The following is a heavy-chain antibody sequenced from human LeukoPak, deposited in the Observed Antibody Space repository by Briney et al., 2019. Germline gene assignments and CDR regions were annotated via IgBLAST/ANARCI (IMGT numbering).Heavy chain of an antibody. CDR2: IIPIFGTA. V-gene: IGHV1-69*13. Sequence: SVKVSCKASGGTFSSYAISWVRQAPGQGLEWMGGIIPIFGTANYAQKFQGRVTITADESTSTAYMELSSLRSEDTAVYYCASLNNLWFGESFGYFDYWGREPWSPSPQ. CDR3: ASLNNLWFGESFGYFDY. J-gene: IGHJ4*02. D-gene: IGHD3-10*01. CDR1: GGTFSSYA.